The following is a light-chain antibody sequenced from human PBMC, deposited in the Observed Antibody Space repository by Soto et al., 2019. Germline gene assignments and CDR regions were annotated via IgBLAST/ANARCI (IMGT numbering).Light chain of an antibody. CDR2: KVS. V-gene: IGKV2-30*01. CDR1: QSLIFIDGDTY. J-gene: IGKJ1*01. Sequence: DVVMTQSPLSLPVTLGQPASISCRSTQSLIFIDGDTYLNWFQQRPGQSPRRLIYKVSNRDSGVPDRFRGRGSGADVTLQISRVEAEDVGIYYCMQGAHWPPTFGQGTKVEI. CDR3: MQGAHWPPT.